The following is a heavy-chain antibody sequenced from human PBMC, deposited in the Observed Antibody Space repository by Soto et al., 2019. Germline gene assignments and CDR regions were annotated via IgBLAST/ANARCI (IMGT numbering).Heavy chain of an antibody. CDR3: ARDPNGDYLGAFDF. CDR2: IGANGGGT. CDR1: GFTFSSSF. J-gene: IGHJ3*01. Sequence: EVQLLKPGGGLVQPGGSLRLSCAASGFTFSSSFMSWVRQAPGKGLDWVSGIGANGGGTYYADSVKGRFIISRDNSKNTLYLQMNSLRAEDTAVYYCARDPNGDYLGAFDFWGQKTMVTVSS. V-gene: IGHV3-23*01. D-gene: IGHD4-17*01.